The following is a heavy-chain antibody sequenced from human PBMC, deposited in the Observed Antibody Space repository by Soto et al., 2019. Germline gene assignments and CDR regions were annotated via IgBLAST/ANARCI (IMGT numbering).Heavy chain of an antibody. CDR2: IYYSGST. CDR3: ARGTIVATSLDY. V-gene: IGHV4-59*01. J-gene: IGHJ4*02. D-gene: IGHD5-12*01. CDR1: GGSISSYY. Sequence: QVQLQESGPGLVKPSETLSLTCTVSGGSISSYYWSWIRQPPGKGLEWIGYIYYSGSTNYNPSLKSRVTISVDTSKNQFSLKLSSVTSADTAVYYCARGTIVATSLDYWGQGTLVTVSS.